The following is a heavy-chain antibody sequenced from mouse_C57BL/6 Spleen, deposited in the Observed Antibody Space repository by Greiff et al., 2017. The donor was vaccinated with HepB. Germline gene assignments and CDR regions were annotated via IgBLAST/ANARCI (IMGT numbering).Heavy chain of an antibody. D-gene: IGHD4-1*01. J-gene: IGHJ2*01. Sequence: QVQLKQPGAELVRPGTSVKLSCKASGYTFTSYWMHWVKQRPGQGLEWIGVIDTSDSYTNYNQKFKGKATLTVDTSSSTAYMQLSSLTSVDSAVYYCARMGTGYFDYWGQGTTLTFSS. V-gene: IGHV1-59*01. CDR3: ARMGTGYFDY. CDR2: IDTSDSYT. CDR1: GYTFTSYW.